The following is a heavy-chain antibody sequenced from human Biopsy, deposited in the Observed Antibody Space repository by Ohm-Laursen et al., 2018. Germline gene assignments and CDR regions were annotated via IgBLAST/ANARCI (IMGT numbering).Heavy chain of an antibody. Sequence: SETLSLTCAVYNVSFSSFYWSWIRQPPGKGLEWIGHISHTGYTSYKSSLKSRVTISLDTSRKHFSLRLTSLDAADTAVYYCARGSNEYGGLYFPHWGQGTLVTVSS. J-gene: IGHJ1*01. CDR1: NVSFSSFY. CDR3: ARGSNEYGGLYFPH. CDR2: ISHTGYT. V-gene: IGHV4-59*08. D-gene: IGHD4-23*01.